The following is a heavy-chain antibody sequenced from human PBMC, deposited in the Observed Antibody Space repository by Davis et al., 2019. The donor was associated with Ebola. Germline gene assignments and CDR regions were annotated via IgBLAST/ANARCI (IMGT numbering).Heavy chain of an antibody. Sequence: GESLKISCAASGFTFSSYAMHWVRQAPGKGLEWVAVISYDGSNKYYADSVKGRFTISRDNSKNTLYLQMNSLRAEDTAVYYCARESSGYYYGIVGDAFDIWGQGTMVTVSS. CDR2: ISYDGSNK. V-gene: IGHV3-30*04. J-gene: IGHJ3*02. CDR3: ARESSGYYYGIVGDAFDI. D-gene: IGHD3-22*01. CDR1: GFTFSSYA.